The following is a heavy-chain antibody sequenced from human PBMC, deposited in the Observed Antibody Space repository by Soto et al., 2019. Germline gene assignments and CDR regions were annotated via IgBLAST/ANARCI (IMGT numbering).Heavy chain of an antibody. CDR3: AKGNYYGSGSYFYPSTAPLALVY. Sequence: QTGGSLSLSCAASGFTFSSYAMSWVRQAPGKGLEWVSAISGSGGSTYYADSVKGRFTISRDNSKNTLYLQMNSLRAEDTAVYYCAKGNYYGSGSYFYPSTAPLALVYWGQGTLVTVSS. V-gene: IGHV3-23*01. J-gene: IGHJ4*02. CDR1: GFTFSSYA. CDR2: ISGSGGST. D-gene: IGHD3-10*01.